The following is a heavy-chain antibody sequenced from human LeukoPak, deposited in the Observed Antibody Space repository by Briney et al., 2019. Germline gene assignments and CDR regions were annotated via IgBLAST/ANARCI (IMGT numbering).Heavy chain of an antibody. D-gene: IGHD3-22*01. CDR3: ARAYYYDSGAYFGY. CDR1: GFTFDDYT. V-gene: IGHV3-43*02. Sequence: GGSLRLSCAASGFTFDDYTMHWVGQVPGKGLEWVSLISGDGGSTYYADSVKGRFTISRDNSRSSLYLQMNSLRTEDTALYYCARAYYYDSGAYFGYWGQGTLVTVSS. CDR2: ISGDGGST. J-gene: IGHJ4*02.